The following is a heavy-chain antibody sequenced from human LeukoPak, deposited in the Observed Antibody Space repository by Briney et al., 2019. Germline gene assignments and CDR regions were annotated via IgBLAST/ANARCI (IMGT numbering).Heavy chain of an antibody. V-gene: IGHV1-18*01. D-gene: IGHD6-19*01. CDR3: ARDPSNTSGRYAYFDY. J-gene: IGHJ4*02. CDR2: ISAYNGDT. Sequence: ASVKVSCKASGFTFNRYGISWVRQAPGQGLEWMGWISAYNGDTNYAQKFQGRVTMTTDTSTSTAYMELRSLISDDTAVYYCARDPSNTSGRYAYFDYWGQGTLVTVSA. CDR1: GFTFNRYG.